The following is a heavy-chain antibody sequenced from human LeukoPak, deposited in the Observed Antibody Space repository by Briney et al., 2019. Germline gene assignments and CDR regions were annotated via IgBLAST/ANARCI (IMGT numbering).Heavy chain of an antibody. CDR2: IKQDGSEK. CDR3: ARDLRGYSSYDPFDF. D-gene: IGHD5-12*01. J-gene: IGHJ4*02. V-gene: IGHV3-7*01. Sequence: PGGSLRLSCAASGFTFSSYWMSWVRQAPGKGLEWVANIKQDGSEKYYVDSVKGRFTISRDNAKNSLYLQMNSLRAEDTAVYYCARDLRGYSSYDPFDFWGQGTLVTVSS. CDR1: GFTFSSYW.